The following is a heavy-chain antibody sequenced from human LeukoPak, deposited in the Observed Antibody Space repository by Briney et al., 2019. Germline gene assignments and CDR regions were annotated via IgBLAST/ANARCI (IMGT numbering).Heavy chain of an antibody. CDR1: GGSFSGYY. D-gene: IGHD3-10*01. J-gene: IGHJ6*03. Sequence: SETLSLTCAVYGGSFSGYYWSWIRQPPGKGLEWIGEINHSGSTNYNPSLESRVTISVDTSKNQFSLNLSSVTAADTAVYYCARESSGNYYNPLGYMDVWGKGTTVTVSS. CDR2: INHSGST. V-gene: IGHV4-34*01. CDR3: ARESSGNYYNPLGYMDV.